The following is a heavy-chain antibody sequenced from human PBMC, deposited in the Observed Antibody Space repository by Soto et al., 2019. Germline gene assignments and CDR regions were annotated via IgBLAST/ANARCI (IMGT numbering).Heavy chain of an antibody. V-gene: IGHV3-15*07. CDR1: GVTFSNAW. CDR3: TTDGYRFDTPEAYYYYGMDV. J-gene: IGHJ6*02. D-gene: IGHD3-9*01. Sequence: GGSLRLSCAASGVTFSNAWMNWVRQAPGKGLEWVGRIKSKTDGGTTDYAAPVKGRFTISRDDSKNTLYLQMNSLKTEDTAVYYCTTDGYRFDTPEAYYYYGMDVWGQGTTVTVSS. CDR2: IKSKTDGGTT.